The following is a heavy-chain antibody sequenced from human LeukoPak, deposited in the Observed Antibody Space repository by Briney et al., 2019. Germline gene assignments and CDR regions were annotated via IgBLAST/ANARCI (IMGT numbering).Heavy chain of an antibody. CDR2: IIPIFGTA. Sequence: EASVKVSCKASGGTFSSYAISWVRQAPGQGRDWMGRIIPIFGTANYTQKFQGRVTITTDESTSTAYMELSRLKYTDTAVYYRPRGSTGNHRPPNFDYYGQVTLVTVSS. CDR1: GGTFSSYA. CDR3: PRGSTGNHRPPNFDY. V-gene: IGHV1-69*05. D-gene: IGHD3-10*01. J-gene: IGHJ4*02.